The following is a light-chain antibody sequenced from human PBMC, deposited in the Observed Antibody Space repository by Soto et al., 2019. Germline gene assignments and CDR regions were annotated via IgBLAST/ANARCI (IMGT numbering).Light chain of an antibody. V-gene: IGKV3-11*01. Sequence: EIVWTQSPAPLSLSPGEGANISCRASPSVSSYLAWYQQKPCQAPRLLIYAASNRATDIPARFSGSGSGTDFTLTISSLEPEDFAVYYCQQRSNWPKITFGQGTRLEIK. CDR2: AAS. CDR3: QQRSNWPKIT. CDR1: PSVSSY. J-gene: IGKJ5*01.